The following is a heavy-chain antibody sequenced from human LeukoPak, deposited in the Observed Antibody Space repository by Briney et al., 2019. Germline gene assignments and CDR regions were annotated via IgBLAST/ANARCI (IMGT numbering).Heavy chain of an antibody. J-gene: IGHJ4*02. V-gene: IGHV4-61*01. CDR3: ARESSYSGSYDY. CDR2: IYYSGST. CDR1: GGSFSSGSYY. Sequence: PSETLSLTCTVSGGSFSSGSYYWSWIRQPPGKGLEWIGYIYYSGSTNYNPSLKSRVTISVDTSKNQFSLKLSSVTAADTAVYYCARESSYSGSYDYWGQGTLVTVSS. D-gene: IGHD1-26*01.